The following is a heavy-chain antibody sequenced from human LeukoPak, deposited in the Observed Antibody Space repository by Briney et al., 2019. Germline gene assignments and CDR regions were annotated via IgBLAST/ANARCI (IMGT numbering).Heavy chain of an antibody. CDR2: LSGSGFNT. CDR1: GFTFSSHA. D-gene: IGHD2-2*01. J-gene: IGHJ4*02. Sequence: GGSLRLSYAASGFTFSSHALSWVRQAPGKGLEWVSSLSGSGFNTYYADSVKGRFTISRDNSKNTVYLQMNSLRAEDTAVYYCAKDPYGTRYFDYWGQGTLVTVSS. CDR3: AKDPYGTRYFDY. V-gene: IGHV3-23*01.